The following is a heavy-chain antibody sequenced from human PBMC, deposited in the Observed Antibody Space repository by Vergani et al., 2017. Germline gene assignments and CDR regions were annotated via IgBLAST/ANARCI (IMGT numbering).Heavy chain of an antibody. J-gene: IGHJ5*02. CDR2: IYPGDSDT. CDR1: GYSFTSYW. D-gene: IGHD6-19*01. Sequence: EVQLVQSGAEVKKPGESLKISCKGSGYSFTSYWIGWVRQMPGKGLEWMGIIYPGDSDTRYSPSFQGKVTISADKSISTAYLQWSSLKASDTAMYYGARQGPVFSSGHENWFDPWGQGTLVTVSS. V-gene: IGHV5-51*01. CDR3: ARQGPVFSSGHENWFDP.